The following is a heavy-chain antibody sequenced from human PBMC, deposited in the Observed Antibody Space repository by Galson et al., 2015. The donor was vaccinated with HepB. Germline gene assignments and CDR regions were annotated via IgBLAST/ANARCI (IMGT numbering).Heavy chain of an antibody. CDR1: GYTFTSYY. V-gene: IGHV1-46*01. D-gene: IGHD3-22*01. CDR3: ARDKREYYDSSGTQEDSFDY. J-gene: IGHJ4*02. Sequence: SVKVSCKASGYTFTSYYMHWVRQAPGQGLEWMGIINPSGGSTSYAQKFQGRVTMTRDTSTSTVYMELSSLRSEDTAVYYCARDKREYYDSSGTQEDSFDYWGQGTLVTVSS. CDR2: INPSGGST.